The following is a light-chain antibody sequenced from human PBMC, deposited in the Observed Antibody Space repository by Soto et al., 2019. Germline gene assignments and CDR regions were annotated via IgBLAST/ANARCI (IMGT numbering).Light chain of an antibody. CDR3: QQYYNWPSLT. CDR2: GAS. V-gene: IGKV3-15*01. J-gene: IGKJ4*01. CDR1: QSVSNN. Sequence: IVMTQSPATLSVSPGERATLSCRASQSVSNNLAWYQQKPGQAPRLLIFGASTRATAIPARFSGSGSGTEFTLTISSLQSEDFAVYYCQQYYNWPSLTFGGGTKVDIK.